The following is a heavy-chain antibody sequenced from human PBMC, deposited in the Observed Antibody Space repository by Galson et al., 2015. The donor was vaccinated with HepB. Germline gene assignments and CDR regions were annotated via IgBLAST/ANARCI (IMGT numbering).Heavy chain of an antibody. CDR2: ISSNGGST. J-gene: IGHJ4*02. D-gene: IGHD1-26*01. CDR3: VKRRSGSYGAFDY. V-gene: IGHV3-64D*06. CDR1: GFTFSSYA. Sequence: SLRLSCAASGFTFSSYAMHWVRQAPGKGLEYVSAISSNGGSTYYADSVKGRFTISRDNSKNTLYLQMSSLRAEDTAVYYCVKRRSGSYGAFDYWGQGTLVTVSS.